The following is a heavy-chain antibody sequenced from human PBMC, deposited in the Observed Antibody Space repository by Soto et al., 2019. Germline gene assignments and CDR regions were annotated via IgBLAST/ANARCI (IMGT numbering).Heavy chain of an antibody. CDR2: IRGTGGT. Sequence: TGGSLRLSCAASDFTISSYGMSWVRQAPGKGLEWVSVIRGTGGTYYADSVKGRFTITRDNSKNTLYLQMNSLRAEDTAVYYCAKDVNYDILAGYYYYWGQGTLVTVSS. CDR1: DFTISSYG. CDR3: AKDVNYDILAGYYYY. D-gene: IGHD3-9*01. J-gene: IGHJ4*02. V-gene: IGHV3-23*01.